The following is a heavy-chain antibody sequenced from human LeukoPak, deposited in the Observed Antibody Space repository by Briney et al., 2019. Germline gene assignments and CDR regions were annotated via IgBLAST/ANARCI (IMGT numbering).Heavy chain of an antibody. D-gene: IGHD1-26*01. CDR1: GGSISSSSYY. J-gene: IGHJ6*03. Sequence: SETLSLTCTVSGGSISSSSYYCAWIRQSPGKGLEWIGSIYYSGGTYYNPSLKSRVTISVDTSKNQFSLRLSSVTAADTAVYYCARVGPLRRSPPYYYYYMDVWGKGTTVTVSS. CDR2: IYYSGGT. V-gene: IGHV4-39*01. CDR3: ARVGPLRRSPPYYYYYMDV.